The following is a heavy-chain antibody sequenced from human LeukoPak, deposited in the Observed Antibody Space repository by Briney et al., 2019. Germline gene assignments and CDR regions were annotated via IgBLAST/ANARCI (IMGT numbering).Heavy chain of an antibody. J-gene: IGHJ4*02. CDR2: FDPEDGET. V-gene: IGHV1-24*01. CDR1: GYTLTELS. Sequence: ASVKVSCKVSGYTLTELSMHWVRQAPGKGLEWMGRFDPEDGETIYAQKFQGRVTMTADTSTDTAYMELSSLRSEDTAVYYCATEGKMVRGVYTDYWGQGTLVTVSS. CDR3: ATEGKMVRGVYTDY. D-gene: IGHD3-10*01.